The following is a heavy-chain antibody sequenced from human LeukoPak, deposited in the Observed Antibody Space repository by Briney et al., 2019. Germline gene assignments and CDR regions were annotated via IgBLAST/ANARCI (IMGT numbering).Heavy chain of an antibody. CDR3: ARGNPNSGTLDY. J-gene: IGHJ4*02. CDR2: IGVTGDT. D-gene: IGHD1-26*01. V-gene: IGHV3-13*01. Sequence: GGSLRLSCAASGFTFSSYDMHRVRQATGKGLEWVSVIGVTGDTYYSGSVKGRFTISRENAKDSLHLQMNSLRAGDTAVYYCARGNPNSGTLDYWGQGILVTVSS. CDR1: GFTFSSYD.